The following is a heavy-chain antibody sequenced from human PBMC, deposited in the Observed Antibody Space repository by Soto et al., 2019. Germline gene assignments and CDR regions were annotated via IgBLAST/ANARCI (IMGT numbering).Heavy chain of an antibody. J-gene: IGHJ3*02. D-gene: IGHD3-16*01. CDR1: GFTFDDYA. V-gene: IGHV3-9*01. CDR2: ISWNSGSI. CDR3: AKDRNNRDNTGGAFDI. Sequence: EVQLVESGGGLVQPGRSLRLSCAASGFTFDDYAMHWVRRDPGKGLEWVSGISWNSGSIGYADSVKGRFTISRDNAKNSLYLQMNSLRAEDTALYYCAKDRNNRDNTGGAFDIWGQGTMVTVSS.